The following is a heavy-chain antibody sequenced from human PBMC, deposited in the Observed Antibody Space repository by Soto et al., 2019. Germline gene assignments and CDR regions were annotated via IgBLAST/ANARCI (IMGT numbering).Heavy chain of an antibody. V-gene: IGHV1-46*01. D-gene: IGHD3-16*01. CDR1: GYTFTSYY. Sequence: ASVKVSCKASGYTFTSYYMHWVRQAPGQGLEWMGIINPSGGSTGYAQKFQGRVTMTRDTSTSTVYMELSSLRSEDTAVYYCARWGRVVTSLPHSPYGMDVWGQGTTVTVSS. CDR2: INPSGGST. CDR3: ARWGRVVTSLPHSPYGMDV. J-gene: IGHJ6*02.